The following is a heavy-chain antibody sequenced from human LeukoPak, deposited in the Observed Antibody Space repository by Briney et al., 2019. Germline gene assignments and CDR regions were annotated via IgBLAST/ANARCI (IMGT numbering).Heavy chain of an antibody. Sequence: GESLKISCKGSGYSFTTYWIAWVRQMPGKGLEWMGIVYPGDSDSRYSPSFQGQVTISADKSISTAYLQWSSLKASDTAMYYCARARASGAFDIWGQGTMVTVSS. D-gene: IGHD6-25*01. CDR1: GYSFTTYW. V-gene: IGHV5-51*01. CDR2: VYPGDSDS. CDR3: ARARASGAFDI. J-gene: IGHJ3*02.